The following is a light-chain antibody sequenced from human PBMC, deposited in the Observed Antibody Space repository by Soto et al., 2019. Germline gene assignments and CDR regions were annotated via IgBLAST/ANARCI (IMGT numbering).Light chain of an antibody. CDR2: KVS. J-gene: IGKJ5*01. CDR3: MQGTHWPIT. V-gene: IGKV2-30*02. Sequence: DVVMTQSPLSLPVTLGQPASISCRSNQSLVHSDGIAYFSWFXQRQGRSPRXLIYKVSNRDSGVPARFSGSGSGTDFALKISRVEAEDVGVYYGMQGTHWPITFGQGTRLEIK. CDR1: QSLVHSDGIAY.